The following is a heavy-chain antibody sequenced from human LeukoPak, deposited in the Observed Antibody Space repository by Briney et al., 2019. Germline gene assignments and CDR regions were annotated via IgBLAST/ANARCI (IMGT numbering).Heavy chain of an antibody. CDR3: ARAAPVRGVTFFDY. J-gene: IGHJ4*02. CDR1: GFTFSRYV. Sequence: GGSLRLSCAASGFTFSRYVIHWVRQAPGKGLEWVAVISKDGSDEYYADSVKGRFTVSRDTSKNSLYLQMNNLRGEDTAVYYCARAAPVRGVTFFDYWGQGTLITVSS. V-gene: IGHV3-30*04. D-gene: IGHD3-10*01. CDR2: ISKDGSDE.